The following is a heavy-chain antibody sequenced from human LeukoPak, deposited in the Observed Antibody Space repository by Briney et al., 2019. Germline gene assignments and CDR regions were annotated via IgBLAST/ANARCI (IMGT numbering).Heavy chain of an antibody. CDR1: GFTVSTNY. D-gene: IGHD6-19*01. J-gene: IGHJ4*02. V-gene: IGHV3-66*01. CDR2: IYKGAST. CDR3: ARFRSGWYMDL. Sequence: PGGSLRLSCAASGFTVSTNYMSWVRQAPGKGLEWISVIYKGASTYYADSVKGRFTISRDNSKNTLYLQMNSLGAEDTAVYYCARFRSGWYMDLWGQGTLVTVSS.